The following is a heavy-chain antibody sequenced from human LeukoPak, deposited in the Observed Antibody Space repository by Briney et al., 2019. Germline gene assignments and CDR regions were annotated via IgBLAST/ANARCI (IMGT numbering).Heavy chain of an antibody. Sequence: PGGSLRLSCAASGFTFSSYSMNWVRQAPGKGLGWVSSISSSSSYIYYADSVKGRFTISRDNAKNSLYLQMNSLRAEDTAVYYCAREIGYYDSSGYYTGDAFDIWGQGTMVTVSS. V-gene: IGHV3-21*01. J-gene: IGHJ3*02. D-gene: IGHD3-22*01. CDR3: AREIGYYDSSGYYTGDAFDI. CDR1: GFTFSSYS. CDR2: ISSSSSYI.